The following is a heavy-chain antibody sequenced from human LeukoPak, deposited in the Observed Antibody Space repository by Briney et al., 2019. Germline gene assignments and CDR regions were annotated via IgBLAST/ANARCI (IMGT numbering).Heavy chain of an antibody. CDR1: GFTFSIYE. Sequence: PGGSLRLSCAASGFTFSIYEMNWVRQAPGKGLEWVSFISSSGSAIYYADSVKGRFTISRDNAKNSLYPQMNSLRDGDTAVYYCARGRYCSSTSCSGDYWGQGTLVTVSS. CDR2: ISSSGSAI. V-gene: IGHV3-48*03. D-gene: IGHD2-2*01. J-gene: IGHJ4*02. CDR3: ARGRYCSSTSCSGDY.